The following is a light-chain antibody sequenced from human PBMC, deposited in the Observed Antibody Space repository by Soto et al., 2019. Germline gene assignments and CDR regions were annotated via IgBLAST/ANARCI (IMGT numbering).Light chain of an antibody. CDR3: QQYVSSPPVT. CDR2: GAS. V-gene: IGKV3-20*01. J-gene: IGKJ5*01. Sequence: EIVLTQSPGTLSLSPGERATLSCRASQSVSSSLAWYQQKPGQAPRLLIYGASSRATAIPDRFSGSGSGTDFTLTISRLEPEDFAVYYCQQYVSSPPVTFGQGTRLEIK. CDR1: QSVSSS.